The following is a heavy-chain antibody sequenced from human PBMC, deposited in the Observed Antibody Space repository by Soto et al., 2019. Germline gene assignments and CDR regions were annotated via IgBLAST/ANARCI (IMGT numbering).Heavy chain of an antibody. CDR3: ARDGDSSSWYLRGWFDP. D-gene: IGHD6-13*01. CDR2: IYYSGST. J-gene: IGHJ5*02. CDR1: GGSISSYY. V-gene: IGHV4-59*01. Sequence: SETLSLTCTVSGGSISSYYWSWIRQPPGKGLEWIGYIYYSGSTNYNPSLKSRVTISVDTSKNQFSLKLSSVTAADTAVYYCARDGDSSSWYLRGWFDPWGQGTLVTVSS.